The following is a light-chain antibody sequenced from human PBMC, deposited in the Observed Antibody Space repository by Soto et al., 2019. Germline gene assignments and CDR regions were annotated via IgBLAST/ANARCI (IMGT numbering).Light chain of an antibody. Sequence: QSALTQPRSVSGSPGQSVTISCTGTSRDVGGYNFVSWYQQHPGKAPKLMIYDVSKWPSGVPDRFSGSKSGNTASLTISGLQAEDEADYYCCSYAGSYTVVFGGGTKLTVL. V-gene: IGLV2-11*01. CDR3: CSYAGSYTVV. J-gene: IGLJ2*01. CDR2: DVS. CDR1: SRDVGGYNF.